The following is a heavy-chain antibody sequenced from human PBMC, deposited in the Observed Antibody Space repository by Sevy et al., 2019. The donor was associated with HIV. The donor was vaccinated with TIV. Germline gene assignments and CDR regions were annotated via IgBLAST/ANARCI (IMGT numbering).Heavy chain of an antibody. CDR1: GGSISSSSYY. CDR2: IYYSWST. CDR3: ARSSIYDYVWGSYRYPYYFDY. V-gene: IGHV4-39*01. D-gene: IGHD3-16*02. Sequence: SETLSLTCTVSGGSISSSSYYWGWIRQPPGKGLEWIGSIYYSWSTYYDPSLKSRVTISVDTSKNQFSLKLSSVTAADTAVYYCARSSIYDYVWGSYRYPYYFDYWGQGTLVTVSS. J-gene: IGHJ4*02.